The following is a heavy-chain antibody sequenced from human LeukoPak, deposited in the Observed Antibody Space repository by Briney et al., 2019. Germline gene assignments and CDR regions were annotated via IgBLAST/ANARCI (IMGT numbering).Heavy chain of an antibody. V-gene: IGHV3-20*04. J-gene: IGHJ4*02. CDR3: ARAGLYNWNYEGTTYFDF. CDR1: GFTFDDYG. Sequence: GGSLRLSCAASGFTFDDYGMTWVRQAPGKGLEWVSGINWNGGSTGYADSVKGRFTISRDNAKNSLYLQMNSLRAEDTALYYCARAGLYNWNYEGTTYFDFWGQGTLVTVSA. D-gene: IGHD1-7*01. CDR2: INWNGGST.